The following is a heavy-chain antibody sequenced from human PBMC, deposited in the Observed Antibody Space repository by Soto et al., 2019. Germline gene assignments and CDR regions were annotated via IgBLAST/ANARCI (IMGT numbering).Heavy chain of an antibody. Sequence: GGSLRLSCAASGFTFSSYAMSWVRQAPGKGLEWVSAISGSGGSTYYADPVKGRFTISRDNSKNTLYLQMNSLRAEDTAVYYCAKGVFQATVIYYYMDVWGKGTTVTVSS. CDR3: AKGVFQATVIYYYMDV. CDR1: GFTFSSYA. D-gene: IGHD4-4*01. CDR2: ISGSGGST. V-gene: IGHV3-23*01. J-gene: IGHJ6*03.